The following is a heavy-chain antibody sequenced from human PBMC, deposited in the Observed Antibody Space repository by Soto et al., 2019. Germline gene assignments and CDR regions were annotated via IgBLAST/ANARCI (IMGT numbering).Heavy chain of an antibody. CDR2: INAGNGNT. Sequence: GASVKVSCKASGYTFTSYAMHWVRQAPGQRLEWMGWINAGNGNTKYSQKFQGRVTITRDTSASTAYMELSSLRSEDTAVYYCARDFSWFGELIASDYWGQGPLVIVSS. V-gene: IGHV1-3*01. CDR3: ARDFSWFGELIASDY. CDR1: GYTFTSYA. J-gene: IGHJ4*02. D-gene: IGHD3-10*01.